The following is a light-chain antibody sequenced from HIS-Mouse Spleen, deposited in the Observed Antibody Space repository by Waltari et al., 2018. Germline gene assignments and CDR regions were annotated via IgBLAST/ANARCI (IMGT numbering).Light chain of an antibody. V-gene: IGLV2-23*01. Sequence: QSALTQPASVSGSPGQSITISCTGTSSDVGSYNLLSCYQQHPGKAPELMIYEGSKRPSGVSNRFSGCKSGNTASLTISELQAEDEADYYCCSYAGSSTYVFGTGTKVTVL. CDR2: EGS. CDR3: CSYAGSSTYV. J-gene: IGLJ1*01. CDR1: SSDVGSYNL.